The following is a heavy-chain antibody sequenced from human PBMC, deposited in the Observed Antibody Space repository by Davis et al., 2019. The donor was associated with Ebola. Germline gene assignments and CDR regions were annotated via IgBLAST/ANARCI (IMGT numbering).Heavy chain of an antibody. CDR2: ISSSSSYI. Sequence: PGGSLRLSCAASGFTFSSYGMNWVRQAPGKGLEWVSSISSSSSYIYYADSVKGRFTISRDNAKNSLYLQMNSLRAEDTAVYYCATARRGSSSSFPTLLYYGMDVWGQGTTVTVSS. CDR3: ATARRGSSSSFPTLLYYGMDV. J-gene: IGHJ6*02. V-gene: IGHV3-21*01. CDR1: GFTFSSYG. D-gene: IGHD6-6*01.